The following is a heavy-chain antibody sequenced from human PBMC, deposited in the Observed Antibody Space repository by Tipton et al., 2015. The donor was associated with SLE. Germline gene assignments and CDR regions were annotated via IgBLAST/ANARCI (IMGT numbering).Heavy chain of an antibody. CDR2: IYYSGST. V-gene: IGHV4-59*11. J-gene: IGHJ4*02. Sequence: LRLSCTVSGGSISCHYWSWIRQPPGKGLEWIGNIYYSGSTNYNPSLKSRVTISVDTSKNQFSLKLSSVTAADTAVYYCARSAGYSSSWAHFDYWGQGTLLTVSS. CDR3: ARSAGYSSSWAHFDY. CDR1: GGSISCHY. D-gene: IGHD6-13*01.